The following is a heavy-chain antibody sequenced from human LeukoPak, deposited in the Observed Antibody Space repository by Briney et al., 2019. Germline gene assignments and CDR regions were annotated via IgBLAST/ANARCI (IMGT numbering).Heavy chain of an antibody. CDR1: GGSFSGYY. D-gene: IGHD3-9*01. Sequence: SETLSLTCAVYGGSFSGYYWSWIRQPPGKGLEWIGEINHSGSTNYNPSLKSRVTISVDTSKNQFSLKLSSVTAADTAVYYWARVDSTNVLRYFDWLSPIGPWGQGTLVTVSS. J-gene: IGHJ5*02. V-gene: IGHV4-34*01. CDR2: INHSGST. CDR3: ARVDSTNVLRYFDWLSPIGP.